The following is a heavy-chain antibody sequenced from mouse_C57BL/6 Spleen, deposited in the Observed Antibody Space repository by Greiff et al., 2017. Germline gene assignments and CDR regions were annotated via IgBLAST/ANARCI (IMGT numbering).Heavy chain of an antibody. D-gene: IGHD2-1*01. V-gene: IGHV4-1*01. CDR2: INPESCTI. CDR3: AKPYYGLHRAWFAY. J-gene: IGHJ3*01. CDR1: GIDFSRYW. Sequence: EVKLLASGGGLVQPGGSLKLSCAASGIDFSRYWMSWVRRAPGKGLEWIGEINPESCTIKYAPYLKDKFIITRDNAKNTLYMQMSKVRSEDTALYDWAKPYYGLHRAWFAYWGQGTLVTVSA.